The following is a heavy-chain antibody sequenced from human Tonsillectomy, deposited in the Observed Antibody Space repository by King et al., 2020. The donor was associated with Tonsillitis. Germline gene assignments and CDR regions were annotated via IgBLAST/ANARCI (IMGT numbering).Heavy chain of an antibody. J-gene: IGHJ3*01. CDR3: ARLPSPIPNAFDV. V-gene: IGHV4-59*08. CDR1: GGSISSYY. Sequence: QLQESGPGLVKPSETLSLTCTVSGGSISSYYWSWIRQPPGKGLEWIGYIYYRGSTNYNPSLMSPGTISVDTSKNQLSLRLGSVTAADTAVYYCARLPSPIPNAFDVWGRGTMVTVSS. CDR2: IYYRGST.